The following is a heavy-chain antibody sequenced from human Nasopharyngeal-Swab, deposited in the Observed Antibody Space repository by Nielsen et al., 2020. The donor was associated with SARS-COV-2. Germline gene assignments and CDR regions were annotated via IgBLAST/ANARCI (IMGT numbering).Heavy chain of an antibody. CDR3: VRDYYDSNGYQTPFDY. D-gene: IGHD3-22*01. CDR2: IYYSGTT. CDR1: GGSVSSSSYY. J-gene: IGHJ4*02. V-gene: IGHV4-39*07. Sequence: SETLSLTCTVSGGSVSSSSYYWGWIRQPPGKGLEWIGTIYYSGTTYYNPSLKSRVTISVDTSKNQFSLNLRSVAAADTAVYYCVRDYYDSNGYQTPFDYWGQGTLVTVS.